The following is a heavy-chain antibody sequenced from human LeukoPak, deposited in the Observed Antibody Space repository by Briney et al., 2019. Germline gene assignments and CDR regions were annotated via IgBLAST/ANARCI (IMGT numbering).Heavy chain of an antibody. D-gene: IGHD6-13*01. Sequence: GRSLRLSCAASGFTFSSYWMSWVRQAPGKGLEWVANIKQDGSEKYYVDSVKGRFTISRDNAKNSLYLQMNSLRAEDTAVYYCASLSSSWATSYYYGMDVWGQGTTVTVSS. CDR2: IKQDGSEK. J-gene: IGHJ6*02. CDR1: GFTFSSYW. V-gene: IGHV3-7*01. CDR3: ASLSSSWATSYYYGMDV.